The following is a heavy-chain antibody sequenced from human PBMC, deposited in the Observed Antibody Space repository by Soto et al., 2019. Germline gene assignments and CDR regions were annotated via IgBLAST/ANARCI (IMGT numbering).Heavy chain of an antibody. V-gene: IGHV2-5*01. Sequence: QITLKESGPTLVKPTQTLTLTCTFSGFSLNTSGVGVGWIRQPPGKALEWLALIYWNDDKRYSPSLKTRLTITKDPSRNQVVLTMTNMDPVDTATYYCAHRGLLAGALDWGQGTLVTVSS. CDR3: AHRGLLAGALD. J-gene: IGHJ4*02. CDR1: GFSLNTSGVG. CDR2: IYWNDDK. D-gene: IGHD1-26*01.